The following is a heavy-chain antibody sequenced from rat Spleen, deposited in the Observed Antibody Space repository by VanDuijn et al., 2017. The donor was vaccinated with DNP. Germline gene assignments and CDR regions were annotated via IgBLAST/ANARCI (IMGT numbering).Heavy chain of an antibody. J-gene: IGHJ4*01. CDR1: GFSLTSYG. D-gene: IGHD1-2*01. Sequence: QVQLKESGPGLVQPSQTLSLTCTVSGFSLTSYGVSWVRQPPGKGLEWIGTIWSGGSTDYNSALNSRLSISRDTSKGQVLLKMNSLQTEDTAMYFCARSGDYSSYYVMDAWGQGASVTVSS. CDR2: IWSGGST. V-gene: IGHV2-16*01. CDR3: ARSGDYSSYYVMDA.